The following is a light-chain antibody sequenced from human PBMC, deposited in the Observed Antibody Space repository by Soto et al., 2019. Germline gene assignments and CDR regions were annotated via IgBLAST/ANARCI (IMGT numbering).Light chain of an antibody. J-gene: IGKJ1*01. CDR3: QKYNSPPWT. V-gene: IGKV1-27*01. Sequence: DIQMTQSPSSLSASVGDRVSITCRASQDIANFLAWYQHKAGKVPTLLIYAASTLQSGVPSRFSGSASGTDFTLTIRSLQPEDVATYYCQKYNSPPWTFGQGTKVEV. CDR1: QDIANF. CDR2: AAS.